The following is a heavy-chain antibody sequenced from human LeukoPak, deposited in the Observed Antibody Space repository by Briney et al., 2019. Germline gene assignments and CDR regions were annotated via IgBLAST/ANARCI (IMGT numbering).Heavy chain of an antibody. J-gene: IGHJ4*02. Sequence: GGSLRLSCAASGFTFSSYSMNWVRQAPGKGLEGGSYISSSSSTIYYADSVKGRFTISRDNDKNSLYLQMNSQRAEDTAVYYCAREMPGVADYWGQGTLVTVSS. CDR2: ISSSSSTI. CDR3: AREMPGVADY. D-gene: IGHD2-15*01. CDR1: GFTFSSYS. V-gene: IGHV3-48*01.